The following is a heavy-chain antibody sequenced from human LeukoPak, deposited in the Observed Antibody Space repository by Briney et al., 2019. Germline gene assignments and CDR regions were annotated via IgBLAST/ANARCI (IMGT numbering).Heavy chain of an antibody. J-gene: IGHJ4*02. CDR2: IIPIFGTA. Sequence: GASVKVSCKASGGTFSSYAISWVRQAPGQGLEWMGGIIPIFGTANYAQKFQGRVTITADGSTSTAYMELSSLRSEDTAVYYCARGLLNLYYYGSGSSNFDYWGQGTLVTVSS. V-gene: IGHV1-69*13. CDR1: GGTFSSYA. D-gene: IGHD3-10*01. CDR3: ARGLLNLYYYGSGSSNFDY.